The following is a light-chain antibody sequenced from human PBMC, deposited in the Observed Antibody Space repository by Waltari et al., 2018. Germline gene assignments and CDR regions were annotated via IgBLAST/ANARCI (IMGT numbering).Light chain of an antibody. CDR2: EVN. CDR1: SSDIGYYNL. CDR3: CSYIGDSACV. Sequence: QSALTQPASVSGSPGKSITISCTGTSSDIGYYNLVYWYQQDPGKAPKVIIYEVNKRPSGVSNRFSGSKSGNTASLTISGLQAEDEADYYCCSYIGDSACVFGGGTKVTVL. J-gene: IGLJ2*01. V-gene: IGLV2-23*02.